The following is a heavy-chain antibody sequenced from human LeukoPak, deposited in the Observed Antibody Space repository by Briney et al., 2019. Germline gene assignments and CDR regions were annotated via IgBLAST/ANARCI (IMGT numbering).Heavy chain of an antibody. Sequence: ASVKVSCKASGGTFSSYAISWVRQAPGQGLEWMGGIIPIFGTANYAQKFRGRVTITTDESTSTAYMELSSLRSEDTAVYYCARDLVGVAAAGTIFQKRGWFDPWGQGTLVAVSS. CDR3: ARDLVGVAAAGTIFQKRGWFDP. J-gene: IGHJ5*02. V-gene: IGHV1-69*05. CDR1: GGTFSSYA. CDR2: IIPIFGTA. D-gene: IGHD6-13*01.